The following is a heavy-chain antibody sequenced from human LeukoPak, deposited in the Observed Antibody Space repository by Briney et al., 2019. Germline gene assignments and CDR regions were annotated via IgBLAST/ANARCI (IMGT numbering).Heavy chain of an antibody. CDR1: GYSFTNYW. V-gene: IGHV5-51*01. CDR2: IYPGDSGT. D-gene: IGHD3-9*01. CDR3: ARHYDILTGFDY. J-gene: IGHJ4*02. Sequence: GESLKISCKGSGYSFTNYWIGWVRQMPGKGLEGMGIIYPGDSGTKYSPSFQGQVSISVDKSLSTAYLQWSSLKASDTAMYYCARHYDILTGFDYWGQGTLVTVSS.